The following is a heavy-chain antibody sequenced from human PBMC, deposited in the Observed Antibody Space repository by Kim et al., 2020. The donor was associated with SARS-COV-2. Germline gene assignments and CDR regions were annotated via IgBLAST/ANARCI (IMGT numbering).Heavy chain of an antibody. CDR2: INHSGST. Sequence: SETLSLTCAVYGGSFSGYYWSWIRQPPGKGLEWIGEINHSGSTNYNPSLKSRVTISVDTSKNQFSLKLSSVTAADTAVYYCARSLITMVRRALYYFDYWGQGTLVTVSS. CDR3: ARSLITMVRRALYYFDY. CDR1: GGSFSGYY. D-gene: IGHD3-10*01. J-gene: IGHJ4*02. V-gene: IGHV4-34*01.